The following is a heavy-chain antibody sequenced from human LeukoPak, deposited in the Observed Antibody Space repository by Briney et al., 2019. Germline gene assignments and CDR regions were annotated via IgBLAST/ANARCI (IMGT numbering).Heavy chain of an antibody. CDR2: ISYDGRNK. CDR1: GFTFSNNG. Sequence: PGRSPRLSCAASGFTFSNNGMHWVRQAPGKGLEWVVVISYDGRNKYYADSVKGRFTISRDTSKNTLNLQMNSLRADDTAVYYCASDSSGSLDYWGQGTLVTISS. J-gene: IGHJ4*02. V-gene: IGHV3-30*03. CDR3: ASDSSGSLDY. D-gene: IGHD3-22*01.